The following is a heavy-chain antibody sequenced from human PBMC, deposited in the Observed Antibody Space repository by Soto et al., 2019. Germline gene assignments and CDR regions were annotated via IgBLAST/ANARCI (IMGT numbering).Heavy chain of an antibody. D-gene: IGHD2-15*01. CDR1: GYTFTDYY. CDR3: ARFLAVAAHQGGWFDP. CDR2: INPNSGGS. J-gene: IGHJ5*02. V-gene: IGHV1-2*02. Sequence: ASVKVSCKAPGYTFTDYYLHWVRQAPGQGLEWMGWINPNSGGSNYAEKFQGRITMSRDTSINTAYMDLSSLTSDDTAVYFCARFLAVAAHQGGWFDPWGQGTLVTVSS.